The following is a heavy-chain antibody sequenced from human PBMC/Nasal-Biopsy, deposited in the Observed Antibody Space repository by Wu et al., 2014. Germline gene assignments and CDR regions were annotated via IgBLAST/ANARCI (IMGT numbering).Heavy chain of an antibody. V-gene: IGHV3-15*07. CDR2: IKSRSDGGTT. Sequence: LRLSCAASGMNFNDAWMNWVRHTPGKGLEWVGHIKSRSDGGTTDYAAPVRGRFSISRDDSRSLVHLQMNSLQIEDTAVYYCARESLLWWYLDSWGQGALVTVSS. J-gene: IGHJ4*02. CDR1: GMNFNDAW. CDR3: ARESLLWWYLDS. D-gene: IGHD2-15*01.